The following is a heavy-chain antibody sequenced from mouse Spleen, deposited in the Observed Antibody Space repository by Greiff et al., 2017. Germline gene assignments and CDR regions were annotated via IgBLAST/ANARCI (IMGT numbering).Heavy chain of an antibody. D-gene: IGHD2-3*01. J-gene: IGHJ2*01. V-gene: IGHV1-64*01. CDR1: GYTFTSYW. CDR3: AKVFFPYDGYFDY. Sequence: QVQLQQPGAELVKPGASVKLSCKASGYTFTSYWMHWVKQRPGQGLEWIGMIHPNSGSTNYNEKFKSKATLTVDKSSSTAYMQLSSLTSEDSAVYYCAKVFFPYDGYFDYWGQGTTLTVSS. CDR2: IHPNSGST.